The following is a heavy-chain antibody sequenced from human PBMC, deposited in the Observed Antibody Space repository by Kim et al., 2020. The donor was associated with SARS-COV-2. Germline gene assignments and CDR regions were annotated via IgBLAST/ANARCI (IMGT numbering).Heavy chain of an antibody. CDR1: GFTFSSYD. CDR3: ARGLRESGYYPDAFDI. D-gene: IGHD3-22*01. CDR2: IGTAGDP. J-gene: IGHJ3*02. V-gene: IGHV3-13*05. Sequence: GGSLRLSCAASGFTFSSYDMHWVRQATGKGLEWVSAIGTAGDPYYPGSVKGRFTISRENAKNSLYLQMNSLRAGDTAVYYCARGLRESGYYPDAFDIWGQGTMVTVSS.